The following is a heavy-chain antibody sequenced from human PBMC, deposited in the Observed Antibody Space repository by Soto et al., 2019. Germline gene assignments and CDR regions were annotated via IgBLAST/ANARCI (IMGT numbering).Heavy chain of an antibody. CDR1: GGTFSSYA. Sequence: RASVKVSCKASGGTFSSYAISWVRQAPGQGLEWMGGIIPIFGTANYAQKFQGRVTITADESTSTAYMELSSLRSEDTAVYYCARDISSSWYMGCGMDVWGQGTTVTVSS. J-gene: IGHJ6*02. CDR2: IIPIFGTA. V-gene: IGHV1-69*13. CDR3: ARDISSSWYMGCGMDV. D-gene: IGHD6-13*01.